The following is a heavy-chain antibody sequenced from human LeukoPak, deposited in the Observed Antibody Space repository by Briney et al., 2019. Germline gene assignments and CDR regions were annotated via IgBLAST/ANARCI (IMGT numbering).Heavy chain of an antibody. CDR1: GFTFSSYE. V-gene: IGHV3-48*03. J-gene: IGHJ4*02. Sequence: GGSLRLSCAASGFTFSSYEMNWVRQAPGKGLERVSYISSSSTIYYADSVKGRFTISRENAKNSLFLQMNSLRAEDTAVYYCARDGRYGWGVVTDYWGQGTLVTVSS. D-gene: IGHD3-16*01. CDR2: ISSSSTI. CDR3: ARDGRYGWGVVTDY.